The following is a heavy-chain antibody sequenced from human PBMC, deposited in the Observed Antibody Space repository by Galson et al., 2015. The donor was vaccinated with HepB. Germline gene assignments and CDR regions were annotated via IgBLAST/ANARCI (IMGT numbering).Heavy chain of an antibody. CDR1: GYSFTSYW. Sequence: QSGAEVKKPGESLKISCTGSGYSFTSYWIGWVRQMPGKGLEWMGIIYPGDSDTRYSPSFQGQVTISADKSISTAYLQWSSLKASDTAMYYCARHPSVAGAVAGTDYWGQGTLATVSS. CDR2: IYPGDSDT. V-gene: IGHV5-51*01. D-gene: IGHD6-19*01. CDR3: ARHPSVAGAVAGTDY. J-gene: IGHJ4*02.